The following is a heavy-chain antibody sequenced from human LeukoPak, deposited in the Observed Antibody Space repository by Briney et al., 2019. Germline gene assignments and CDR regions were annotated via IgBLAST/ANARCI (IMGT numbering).Heavy chain of an antibody. CDR3: ARSRGSGEYYFDY. V-gene: IGHV3-7*01. CDR2: IKQDGSEK. J-gene: IGHJ4*02. Sequence: GGSLRLSCAASGFTFSSYAMSWVRQAPGKGLEWVANIKQDGSEKYYVDSVKGRFTISRDNAKNSLYLQMNSLRAEDTAVYYCARSRGSGEYYFDYWGQGTLVTVSS. CDR1: GFTFSSYA. D-gene: IGHD3-16*01.